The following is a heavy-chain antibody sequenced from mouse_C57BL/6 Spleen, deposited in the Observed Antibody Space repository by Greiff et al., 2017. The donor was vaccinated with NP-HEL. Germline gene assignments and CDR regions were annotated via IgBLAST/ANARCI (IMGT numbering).Heavy chain of an antibody. Sequence: EVQGVESGPELVKPGASVKMSCKASGYTFTDYNMHWVKQSPGKSLEWIGYINPNNGGTSYNQKFKGKATLTVNKSSSTAYMELRSLTSEDSAVYYCARSGSHWYFDVWGTGTTVTVSS. CDR3: ARSGSHWYFDV. CDR1: GYTFTDYN. CDR2: INPNNGGT. J-gene: IGHJ1*03. D-gene: IGHD1-1*01. V-gene: IGHV1-22*01.